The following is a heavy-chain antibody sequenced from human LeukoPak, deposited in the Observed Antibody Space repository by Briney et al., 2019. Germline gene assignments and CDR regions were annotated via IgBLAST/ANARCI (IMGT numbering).Heavy chain of an antibody. Sequence: PGGSLRLSCAASGFTFSSYGMHWVRQAPGKGLEWVAVIWYDGSNKYYADSVKGRFTISRDNSKNTLYLQMNSLRAEDTAVYYCARNPVLVRGYYHYYGMDVWGQGTTVTVSS. CDR2: IWYDGSNK. CDR1: GFTFSSYG. CDR3: ARNPVLVRGYYHYYGMDV. V-gene: IGHV3-33*01. J-gene: IGHJ6*02. D-gene: IGHD3-10*01.